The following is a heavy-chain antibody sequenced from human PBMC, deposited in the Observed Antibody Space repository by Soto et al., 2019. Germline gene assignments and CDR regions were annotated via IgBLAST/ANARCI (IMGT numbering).Heavy chain of an antibody. CDR1: GGTFSSYA. CDR3: ARGEMDILTGYSKYLYGMDV. Sequence: SVKVSCKASGGTFSSYAISWVRQAPGQGLEWMGGIIPIFGTANYAQKFQGRVTITADESTGTAYMELSSLRSEDTAVYYCARGEMDILTGYSKYLYGMDVWGQGTTVTVS. J-gene: IGHJ6*02. V-gene: IGHV1-69*13. D-gene: IGHD3-9*01. CDR2: IIPIFGTA.